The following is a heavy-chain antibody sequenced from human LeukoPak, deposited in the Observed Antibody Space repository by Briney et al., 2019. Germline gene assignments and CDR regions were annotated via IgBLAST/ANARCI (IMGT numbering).Heavy chain of an antibody. CDR1: GGTLSSYA. CDR3: ARQGPGYCGSTSCYGVDY. CDR2: INTNTGNP. J-gene: IGHJ4*02. V-gene: IGHV7-4-1*02. D-gene: IGHD2-2*01. Sequence: ASVKVSCKASGGTLSSYAISWVRQAPGQGLEWMGWINTNTGNPTYAQGFTGRFVFSLDTSVSTAYLQISSLKAEDTAVYYCARQGPGYCGSTSCYGVDYWGQGTLVTVSS.